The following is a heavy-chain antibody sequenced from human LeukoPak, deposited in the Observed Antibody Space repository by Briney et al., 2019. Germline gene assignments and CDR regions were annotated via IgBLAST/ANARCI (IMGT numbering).Heavy chain of an antibody. J-gene: IGHJ1*01. D-gene: IGHD6-13*01. CDR2: INHSGST. CDR3: ARSAYSSSWYGPKYFQP. Sequence: SETLSLTCAVYGGSFSGYYWSWIRQPPGKGLEWIGEINHSGSTNYNPSLKSRVTISVNPSQNHFSLKLSSVPPADTAVYFCARSAYSSSWYGPKYFQPWGQGTLVTVSS. CDR1: GGSFSGYY. V-gene: IGHV4-34*01.